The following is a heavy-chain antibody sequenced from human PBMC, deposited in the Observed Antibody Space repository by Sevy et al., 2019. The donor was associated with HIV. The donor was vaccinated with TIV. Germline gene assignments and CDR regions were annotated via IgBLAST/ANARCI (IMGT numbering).Heavy chain of an antibody. J-gene: IGHJ5*02. V-gene: IGHV5-51*01. D-gene: IGHD1-1*01. Sequence: GGSLRLSCQGSGYNFASYWIAWVRQMPGKGLEWMGIIFPGDSETSYSSSFQGQVTISADKSMQTAYLQWSSLKTSDTAIYYCARKDMEENWFDPWGQGTLVTVSS. CDR3: ARKDMEENWFDP. CDR2: IFPGDSET. CDR1: GYNFASYW.